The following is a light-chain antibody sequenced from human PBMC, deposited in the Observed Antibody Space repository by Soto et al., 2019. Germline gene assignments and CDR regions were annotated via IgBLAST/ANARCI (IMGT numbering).Light chain of an antibody. Sequence: EIVLTQSPGTLSLSPGERATLSCRASQSVNSYSLAWYQRKPGQPPRLLVWGASNRATDIPYRFSGSGSGTAFTLTITTLEPEYFASYYFHQYGSSPPTFGQGTRVHVK. J-gene: IGKJ1*01. CDR1: QSVNSYS. CDR2: GAS. CDR3: HQYGSSPPT. V-gene: IGKV3-20*01.